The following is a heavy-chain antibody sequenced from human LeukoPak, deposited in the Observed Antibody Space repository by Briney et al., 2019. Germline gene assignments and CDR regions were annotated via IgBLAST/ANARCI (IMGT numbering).Heavy chain of an antibody. D-gene: IGHD6-6*01. CDR3: ARDRWSSSSSEGALDI. CDR1: GYTFTSYA. CDR2: ISAYNGNK. J-gene: IGHJ3*02. V-gene: IGHV1-18*01. Sequence: GASVKVSCKASGYTFTSYAINWVRQAPGQGLDWMGWISAYNGNKVYAQELQGRVTMTTDTSTSTAYMELRSLRSDDTAVYYCARDRWSSSSSEGALDIWGQGTMVTVSS.